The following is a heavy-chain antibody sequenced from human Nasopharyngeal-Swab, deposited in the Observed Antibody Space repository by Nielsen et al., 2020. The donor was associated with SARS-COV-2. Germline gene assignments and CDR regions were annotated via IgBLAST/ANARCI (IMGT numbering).Heavy chain of an antibody. J-gene: IGHJ6*02. V-gene: IGHV3-21*01. Sequence: GGSLRLSCAASGFTSSNYSMNWVRQAPGKGLEWVSSISSSTSYIYYADSVKGRFTISRDNAKNSLYLQMNSLRAEDTAVYYCARDGFGESPYYYYYGRDVWGQGTTVTVSS. CDR2: ISSSTSYI. CDR3: ARDGFGESPYYYYYGRDV. CDR1: GFTSSNYS. D-gene: IGHD3-10*01.